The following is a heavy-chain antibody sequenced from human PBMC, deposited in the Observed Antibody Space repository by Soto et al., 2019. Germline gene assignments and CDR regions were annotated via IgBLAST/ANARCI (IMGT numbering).Heavy chain of an antibody. CDR2: IYYTGTT. Sequence: SEALSLTWTVSGGSISAGGYYWNWIRQPPGKGLEWIGYIYYTGTTKYNPSLKSRATLSVDTSKNRFSLNLTSVTAADSAVYYRARAAWFHPWGPATLVTVSS. V-gene: IGHV4-30-4*01. J-gene: IGHJ5*02. CDR1: GGSISAGGYY. CDR3: ARAAWFHP.